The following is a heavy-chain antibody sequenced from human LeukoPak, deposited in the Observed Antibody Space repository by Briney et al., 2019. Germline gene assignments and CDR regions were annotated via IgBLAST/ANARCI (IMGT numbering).Heavy chain of an antibody. CDR3: ARTYCSSSSCYNFDY. CDR1: GGSISRYY. V-gene: IGHV4-59*01. Sequence: SETLSLTCTVSGGSISRYYWSWIRQPPGQGLEWIGYIYHSGSTNYNPSLKSRVTISVDTSKDQFSLKLSSVTAADTAVYYCARTYCSSSSCYNFDYWGQGTLVTVSS. CDR2: IYHSGST. J-gene: IGHJ4*02. D-gene: IGHD2-2*01.